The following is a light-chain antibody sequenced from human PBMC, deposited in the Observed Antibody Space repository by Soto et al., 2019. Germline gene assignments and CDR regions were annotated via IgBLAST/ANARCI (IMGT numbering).Light chain of an antibody. CDR1: QSISSW. Sequence: DIQMTQSPSTLYASVGDRVTITCRASQSISSWLAWYQQKPGKAPKLLIYDASSLESGVSSRFSGSGSGTEFTLTINNLQPEDFATYYCQQSYSPSITFGQGTRLEIK. CDR2: DAS. J-gene: IGKJ5*01. CDR3: QQSYSPSIT. V-gene: IGKV1-5*01.